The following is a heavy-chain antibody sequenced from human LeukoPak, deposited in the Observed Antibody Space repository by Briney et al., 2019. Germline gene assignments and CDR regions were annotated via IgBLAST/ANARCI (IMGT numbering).Heavy chain of an antibody. D-gene: IGHD2/OR15-2a*01. CDR3: ARYPPDCKTTDCRPGDWFDP. J-gene: IGHJ5*02. CDR1: GYTFTGYY. Sequence: ASVKVSCRTSGYTFTGYYMHWVRQAPGQGLEWMGWINPTSGATNYAQKFQGRVTMTRDTSISIAYMALSRLRSDDTAVYYCARYPPDCKTTDCRPGDWFDPWGQGTLVTVSP. V-gene: IGHV1-2*02. CDR2: INPTSGAT.